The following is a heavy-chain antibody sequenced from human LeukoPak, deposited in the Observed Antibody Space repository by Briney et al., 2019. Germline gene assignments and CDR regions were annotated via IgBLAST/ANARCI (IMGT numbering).Heavy chain of an antibody. V-gene: IGHV3-30*18. CDR1: GFTFWSYG. D-gene: IGHD3-16*01. Sequence: PGGSLRLSCAASGFTFWSYGIHWVRQAPGKGLEWVAVISYDGNYQYYADSVKGRFTISRDNSKNTVYLQLNSLRGEDTAVYYCAKDRRMMSPHYGMDVWGQGTTVTVSS. CDR2: ISYDGNYQ. J-gene: IGHJ6*02. CDR3: AKDRRMMSPHYGMDV.